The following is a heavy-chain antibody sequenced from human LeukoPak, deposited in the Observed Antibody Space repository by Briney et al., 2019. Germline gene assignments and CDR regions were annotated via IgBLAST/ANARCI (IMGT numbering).Heavy chain of an antibody. CDR3: ARERLEMAQNDYFDY. Sequence: SAKVSCKASGGTFSSYAISWVRQAPGQGLEWMGGIIPIFGTANYAQKFQGRVTITADESTSTAYMELSSLRSEDTAVYYCARERLEMAQNDYFDYWGQGTLVTVSS. V-gene: IGHV1-69*01. CDR1: GGTFSSYA. CDR2: IIPIFGTA. J-gene: IGHJ4*02. D-gene: IGHD5-24*01.